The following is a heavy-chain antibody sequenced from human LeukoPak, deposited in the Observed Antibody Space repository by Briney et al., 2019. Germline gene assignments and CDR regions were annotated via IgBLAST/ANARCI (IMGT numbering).Heavy chain of an antibody. V-gene: IGHV3-7*04. Sequence: GGSLRLSCVASGFPFSSYWMTWVRQAPGKGLEWVANIKQDGSKKSYVDPVKGRFTISRDNAKNSLYLQMNSLRAEDTAIYYCTRVGYIDEGIDYWGQGTLVAVSS. CDR2: IKQDGSKK. CDR1: GFPFSSYW. CDR3: TRVGYIDEGIDY. J-gene: IGHJ4*02. D-gene: IGHD5-24*01.